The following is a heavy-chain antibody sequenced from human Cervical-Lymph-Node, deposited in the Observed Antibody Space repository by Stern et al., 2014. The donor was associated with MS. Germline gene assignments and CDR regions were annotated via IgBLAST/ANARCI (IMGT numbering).Heavy chain of an antibody. V-gene: IGHV4-59*12. J-gene: IGHJ6*02. CDR1: VGSISSYY. CDR2: INYSGAT. CDR3: ARDPGYGDYYYSGMDV. Sequence: QVQLQESGPRLVKPSETLSLTCTVSVGSISSYYWTWLRQSPGKGLEWIGYINYSGATDYKPSLKSRVSISVAPSNNHFSLKLGCVTAADTAVYYCARDPGYGDYYYSGMDVWGQGTTVTVSS. D-gene: IGHD4-17*01.